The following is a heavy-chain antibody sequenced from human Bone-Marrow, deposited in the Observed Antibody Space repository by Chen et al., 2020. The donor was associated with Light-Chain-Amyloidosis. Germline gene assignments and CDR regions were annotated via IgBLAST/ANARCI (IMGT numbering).Heavy chain of an antibody. CDR2: VRFDGSDK. CDR3: AQLYSYGRPFKH. CDR1: GAVVTTYG. J-gene: IGHJ4*02. D-gene: IGHD5-18*01. V-gene: IGHV3-30*02. Sequence: VLLAELGGGVVRPGGSLILSCTVSGAVVTTYGFQWVRQAPGKGLEWVSFVRFDGSDKYYADSVEGRFTISRDDSKNTLYLQMNSLRPEDTAVYYCAQLYSYGRPFKHWGQGTLVSVSS.